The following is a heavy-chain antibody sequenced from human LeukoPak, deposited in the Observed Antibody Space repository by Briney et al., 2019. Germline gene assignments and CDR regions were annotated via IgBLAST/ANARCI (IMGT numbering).Heavy chain of an antibody. J-gene: IGHJ5*02. CDR2: IYGSGST. Sequence: SETLSLTCTVSGGSISSHYWGWIRQPPGKGLEWIGSIYGSGSTYYNPSLKSRVTISVDTSKNQFSLKLNSVTAADTAVYYCARHYGPWGQGTLVTVSS. CDR3: ARHYGP. CDR1: GGSISSHY. D-gene: IGHD3-10*01. V-gene: IGHV4-39*01.